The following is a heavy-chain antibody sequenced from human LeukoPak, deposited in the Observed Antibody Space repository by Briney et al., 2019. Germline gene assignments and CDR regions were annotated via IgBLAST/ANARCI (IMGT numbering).Heavy chain of an antibody. Sequence: GGSLRLSCTASGFRFSDFYMSWIRQAPGKGLEWISYISSGGSTIYYADSVKGRFTISRDNAKNSLYLQMNSLGADDTAVYYCARDRRRYCSICGMDVRGQGTTVTVSS. CDR2: ISSGGSTI. D-gene: IGHD2-2*01. V-gene: IGHV3-11*01. J-gene: IGHJ6*02. CDR3: ARDRRRYCSICGMDV. CDR1: GFRFSDFY.